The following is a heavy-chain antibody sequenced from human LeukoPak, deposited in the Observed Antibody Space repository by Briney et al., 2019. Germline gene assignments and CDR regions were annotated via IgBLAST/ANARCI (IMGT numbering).Heavy chain of an antibody. Sequence: SETLSLTCAVYGGSFSGYYWSWIRQPPGKGLEWIGEINHSGSTNYNPSLKSRVTISVDTSKNQFSLKLSSVTAADTAVYYCAREASGADYWGQGTLVTVLS. CDR1: GGSFSGYY. CDR2: INHSGST. D-gene: IGHD6-19*01. V-gene: IGHV4-34*01. J-gene: IGHJ4*02. CDR3: AREASGADY.